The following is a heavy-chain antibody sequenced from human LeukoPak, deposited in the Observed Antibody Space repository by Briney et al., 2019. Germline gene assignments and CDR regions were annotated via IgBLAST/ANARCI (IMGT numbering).Heavy chain of an antibody. J-gene: IGHJ6*03. Sequence: SETLSLTCTVSSGSISSNNYYWGWIRQPPGKGLEWIGSIYYTGSTFYNPSLKSRVTMSLDALKNQFTLKVTSVTATDTAVYYCARLVSYDVLTENFYKYYMDVWGKGTTVTVSS. CDR3: ARLVSYDVLTENFYKYYMDV. V-gene: IGHV4-39*01. CDR2: IYYTGST. CDR1: SGSISSNNYY. D-gene: IGHD3-9*01.